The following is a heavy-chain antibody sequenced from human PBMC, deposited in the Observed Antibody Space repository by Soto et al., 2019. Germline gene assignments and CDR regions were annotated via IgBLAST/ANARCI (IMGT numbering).Heavy chain of an antibody. CDR3: AKELVVVAAGDY. Sequence: EVQLLESGGGLVQPGGSLRLSCAASGFTFSSYAMNWVRQAPGKGLEWVSAISASGGSTYYADSVKGRFTISRDNSKNTLYLQMNSLRAEDTAVYDCAKELVVVAAGDYWGQGTLVTVSS. CDR2: ISASGGST. V-gene: IGHV3-23*01. CDR1: GFTFSSYA. D-gene: IGHD2-15*01. J-gene: IGHJ4*02.